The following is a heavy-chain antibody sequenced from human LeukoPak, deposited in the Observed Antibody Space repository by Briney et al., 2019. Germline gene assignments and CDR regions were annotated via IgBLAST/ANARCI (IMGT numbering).Heavy chain of an antibody. J-gene: IGHJ4*02. CDR1: GYTLTELS. CDR2: FDPEDGET. D-gene: IGHD6-13*01. CDR3: ARQTGYSSSWYGY. Sequence: ASVKVSCKVSGYTLTELSMHWVRQAPGKGLEWMGGFDPEDGETIYAQKLQGRVTMTTDTSTSTAYMELRSLRSDDTAVYYCARQTGYSSSWYGYWGQGTLVTVSS. V-gene: IGHV1-24*01.